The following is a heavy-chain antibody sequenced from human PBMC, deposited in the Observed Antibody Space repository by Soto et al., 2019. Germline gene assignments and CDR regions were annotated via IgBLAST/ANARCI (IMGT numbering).Heavy chain of an antibody. Sequence: PSETLSLTCTVSGGSVSSGHFYWSWIRQPPGKGLEWIGYIYYSGSTKYNPSLRSRVTILVDTSKNQFSLKLTSVTAADTAVYYCARSGSGSGWLGGQGTLGTVSS. CDR1: GGSVSSGHFY. V-gene: IGHV4-61*01. CDR3: ARSGSGSGWL. D-gene: IGHD6-19*01. J-gene: IGHJ4*02. CDR2: IYYSGST.